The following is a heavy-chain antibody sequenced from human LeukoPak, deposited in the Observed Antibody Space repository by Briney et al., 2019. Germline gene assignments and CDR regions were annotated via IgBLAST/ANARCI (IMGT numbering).Heavy chain of an antibody. Sequence: SETLSLTCSVSGYSISSGYYWGWIRQAPGKGLEWIGSIYYHENTYYNSSLKSRVTISVDTSKNQFSLKLNSVTAADTAVYFCARRAYSAAYWKHFDYWGQGTLVTVSS. CDR3: ARRAYSAAYWKHFDY. D-gene: IGHD1-1*01. V-gene: IGHV4-38-2*02. CDR2: IYYHENT. CDR1: GYSISSGYY. J-gene: IGHJ4*02.